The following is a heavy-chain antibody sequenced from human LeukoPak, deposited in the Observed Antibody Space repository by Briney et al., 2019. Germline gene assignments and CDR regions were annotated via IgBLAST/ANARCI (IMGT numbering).Heavy chain of an antibody. CDR3: ARCLGFLIGSSWYPDAFDI. V-gene: IGHV4-38-2*02. D-gene: IGHD6-13*01. CDR2: LYHTGNT. Sequence: SETLSLTCTVSGYSISNGYYWGWIRQPPGKGLEWIGSLYHTGNTYYNPSFKSRVTISVDTSKNQFSLNLISVTAADTAVYYCARCLGFLIGSSWYPDAFDIWGQGTMVTVSS. CDR1: GYSISNGYY. J-gene: IGHJ3*02.